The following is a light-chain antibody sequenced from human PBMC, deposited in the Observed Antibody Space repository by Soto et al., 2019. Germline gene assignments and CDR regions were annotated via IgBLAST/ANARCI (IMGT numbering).Light chain of an antibody. V-gene: IGLV2-14*01. Sequence: QSALTQAASVSASPEQSITISCTGTSSDVGSYNYVSWYQEHPGKAPKLIIFDVNNRPSGVSHRFSGSKSGNTSSLTISGLQAEDEADYYCSSYTSSSTWVFGGGTKRTVL. J-gene: IGLJ3*02. CDR2: DVN. CDR1: SSDVGSYNY. CDR3: SSYTSSSTWV.